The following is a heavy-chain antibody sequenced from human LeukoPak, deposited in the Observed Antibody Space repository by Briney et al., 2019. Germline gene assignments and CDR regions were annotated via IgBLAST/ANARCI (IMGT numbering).Heavy chain of an antibody. CDR2: INPSGGST. J-gene: IGHJ4*02. CDR1: GYTFTSYY. D-gene: IGHD2-15*01. V-gene: IGHV1-46*01. CDR3: ARSSVGQDFDY. Sequence: ASVKVSCKASGYTFTSYYMHWVRQAPGQGLEWMGIINPSGGSTSYAQKFQGRVTMTRDTSTSTVYMELSSLRSEDTAEYHCARSSVGQDFDYWGQGTLVTVSS.